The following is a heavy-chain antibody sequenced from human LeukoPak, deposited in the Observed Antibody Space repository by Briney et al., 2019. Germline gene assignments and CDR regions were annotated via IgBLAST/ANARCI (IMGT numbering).Heavy chain of an antibody. CDR1: GFTFTNAW. Sequence: GGPLRLSCAASGFTFTNAWMAWVRQAPGKGLEWVGRIKRKADGGTALYAAPVKGRFTISRDDSKNTLYLQMNSLKTEDTAVYYCTRDCASWGQGTLLTVSS. D-gene: IGHD2-21*01. CDR3: TRDCAS. J-gene: IGHJ5*02. CDR2: IKRKADGGTA. V-gene: IGHV3-15*01.